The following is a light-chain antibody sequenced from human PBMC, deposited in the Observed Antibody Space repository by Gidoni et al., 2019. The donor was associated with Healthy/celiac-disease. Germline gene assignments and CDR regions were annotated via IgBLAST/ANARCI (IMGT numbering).Light chain of an antibody. CDR2: GKN. J-gene: IGLJ1*01. V-gene: IGLV3-19*01. CDR1: SLRSYY. Sequence: SSELTPDPAVSVALGQTVRITCQGDSLRSYYASWYQQKHGQAPVLVIYGKNNRPSGIPDRFSGSSSRNTASMTIAGAQAEDEADYYCNSRDSSGDVFGTGTKVTVL. CDR3: NSRDSSGDV.